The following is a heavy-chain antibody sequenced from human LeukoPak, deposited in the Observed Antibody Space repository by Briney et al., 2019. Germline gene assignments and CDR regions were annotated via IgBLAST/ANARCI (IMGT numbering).Heavy chain of an antibody. Sequence: GGSLRLSCEASGFTFSSYGMSWVRQAPGKGLEWVSSIKNTGSTTYYGDAVKGRFTISRNNSDNILYLQMNSLRAEDSALYYCTKDRREGYPRDSYDVWGQGTAVTVSS. D-gene: IGHD5-24*01. CDR1: GFTFSSYG. CDR2: IKNTGSTT. J-gene: IGHJ3*01. CDR3: TKDRREGYPRDSYDV. V-gene: IGHV3-23*01.